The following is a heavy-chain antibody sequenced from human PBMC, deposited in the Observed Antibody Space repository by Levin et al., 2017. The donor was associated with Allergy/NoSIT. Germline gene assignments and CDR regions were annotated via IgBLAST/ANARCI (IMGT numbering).Heavy chain of an antibody. CDR3: VTKTGDHTYYYYYGMDG. CDR2: MNPNSGNT. D-gene: IGHD7-27*01. J-gene: IGHJ6*02. V-gene: IGHV1-8*01. CDR1: GYTFTSYD. Sequence: GESLKISCKASGYTFTSYDINWVRQATGQGLEWMGWMNPNSGNTGYAQKFQGRVTMTRNTSISTAYMELSSLRSEDTAVYYCVTKTGDHTYYYYYGMDGWGQGTTVTVSS.